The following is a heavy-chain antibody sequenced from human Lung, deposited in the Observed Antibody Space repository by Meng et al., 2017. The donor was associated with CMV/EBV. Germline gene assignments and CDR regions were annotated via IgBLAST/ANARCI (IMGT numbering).Heavy chain of an antibody. CDR2: NNWYDGN. V-gene: IGHV2-5*01. D-gene: IGHD3-3*01. J-gene: IGHJ4*02. CDR3: ARTSETFGVRREFDY. CDR1: GSSVSTPRVG. Sequence: QFTLQVSGPTPVLATQTLTLSRTFSGSSVSTPRVGVGWNRHSPGKAREWLALNNWYDGNRYSTSLESSLTITKDTYKNQLVLTMTNMDPVDTATYYCARTSETFGVRREFDYWGQGTLVTVSS.